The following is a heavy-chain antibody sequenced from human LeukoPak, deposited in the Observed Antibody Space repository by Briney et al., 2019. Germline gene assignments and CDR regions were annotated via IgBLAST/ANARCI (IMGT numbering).Heavy chain of an antibody. V-gene: IGHV3-7*04. CDR3: TRVGYIDEGIDY. CDR1: GFPFSSYW. J-gene: IGHJ4*02. CDR2: IKQDGSKK. Sequence: GGSLRLSCVASGFPFSSYWMTWVRQAPGKGLKWVANIKQDGSKKSYVDSVKGRFTISRDNAKNSLYLQMNSLRAEDTAIYYCTRVGYIDEGIDYWGQGTLVTVSS. D-gene: IGHD5-24*01.